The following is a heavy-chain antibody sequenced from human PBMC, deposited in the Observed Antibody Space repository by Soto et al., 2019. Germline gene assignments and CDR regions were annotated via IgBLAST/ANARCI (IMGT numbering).Heavy chain of an antibody. CDR3: ARATYYYGSGSYEHGMDV. J-gene: IGHJ6*02. Sequence: PSETLSLTCTVSGGSISSYYCSWTRQPPGKGLQWIGYIYYSGSTNYNPSLKSRVTISVDTSKNQFSLKLNSLTAAPTPVYYCARATYYYGSGSYEHGMDVWGQGTTVTVSS. V-gene: IGHV4-59*01. D-gene: IGHD3-10*01. CDR2: IYYSGST. CDR1: GGSISSYY.